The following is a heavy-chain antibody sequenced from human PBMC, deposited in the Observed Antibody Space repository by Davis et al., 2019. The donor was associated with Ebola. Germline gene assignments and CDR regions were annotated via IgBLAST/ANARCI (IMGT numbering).Heavy chain of an antibody. CDR2: IYYSGST. Sequence: GSLRLSCTVSGGSISSYYWSWIRQPPGKGLEWIGYIYYSGSTKYNPSLKSRVTISVDTSKNQFSLKLSSVTAADTAVYYCARARYYFDYWGQGTLVTGSS. CDR1: GGSISSYY. V-gene: IGHV4-59*01. CDR3: ARARYYFDY. J-gene: IGHJ4*02.